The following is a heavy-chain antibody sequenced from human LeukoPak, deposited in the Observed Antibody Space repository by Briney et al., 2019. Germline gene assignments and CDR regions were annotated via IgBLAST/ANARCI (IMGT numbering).Heavy chain of an antibody. J-gene: IGHJ4*02. Sequence: SETLSLTCAVYGGSFSGYYWSWIRQPPGKGLEWIGEINHSGSTNYNPSLKSRVTISVDTSKNQFSLKLSSVTAADTAVYYCARGQVPLDYWGQGTLVTVSS. CDR3: ARGQVPLDY. CDR2: INHSGST. CDR1: GGSFSGYY. V-gene: IGHV4-34*01.